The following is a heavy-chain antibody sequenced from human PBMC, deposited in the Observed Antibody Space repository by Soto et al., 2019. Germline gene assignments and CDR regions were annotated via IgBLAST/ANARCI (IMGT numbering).Heavy chain of an antibody. CDR1: GGAFSAHY. CDR2: ITHSGST. V-gene: IGHV4-34*01. Sequence: PSETLSLTCAVYGGAFSAHYWSWIRQSPGKGLERIGEITHSGSTNYNPSLKSRVTISVDTSKNQFSLKLSSVTAADTAVYYCASGWLVSDYWGQGTLVTVSS. J-gene: IGHJ4*02. CDR3: ASGWLVSDY. D-gene: IGHD3-22*01.